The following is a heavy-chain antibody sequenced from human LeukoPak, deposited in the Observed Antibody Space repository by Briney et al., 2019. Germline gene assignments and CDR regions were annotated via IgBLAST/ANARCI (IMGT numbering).Heavy chain of an antibody. D-gene: IGHD1-26*01. J-gene: IGHJ4*02. V-gene: IGHV4-59*01. CDR3: ARGRSSLTY. CDR2: FYDTRSP. Sequence: SETLSLTCTVSGVAISLNYWSWIRQPPGKGLEWIGYFYDTRSPKYNPSLERRVTISVDMSRNQFSLNLTSVTAADTAVYYCARGRSSLTYWGQGTLATVSS. CDR1: GVAISLNY.